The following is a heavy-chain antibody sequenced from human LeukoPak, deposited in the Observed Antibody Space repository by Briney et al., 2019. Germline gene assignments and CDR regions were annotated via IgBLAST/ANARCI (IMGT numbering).Heavy chain of an antibody. Sequence: PGGSLRLSCAGSGFSFRTYQMNWVRQAPGKGLEWVSSISSSSSYIYYADSVKGRFTISRDNAKNSLYLQMNSLRAEDTAVYYCARDWGYYYYYGMDVWGQGTTVTVSS. CDR1: GFSFRTYQ. CDR2: ISSSSSYI. J-gene: IGHJ6*02. CDR3: ARDWGYYYYYGMDV. D-gene: IGHD3-16*01. V-gene: IGHV3-21*01.